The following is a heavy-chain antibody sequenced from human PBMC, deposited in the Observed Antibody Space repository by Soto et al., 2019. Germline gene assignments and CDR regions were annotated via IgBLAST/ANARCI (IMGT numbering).Heavy chain of an antibody. CDR1: GGSFSGYC. CDR2: VDHSGSS. D-gene: IGHD3-22*01. J-gene: IGHJ4*02. Sequence: SETLSLTCAASGGSFSGYCWSWIRQPPGKGLEWIGEVDHSGSSTYNPYLKSRVTISVDTSKNQFRLKLSSVTAADTAVYYCERGTPQWYDYDSSGYHNYYFDYWGQGTLVTVSS. V-gene: IGHV4-34*01. CDR3: ERGTPQWYDYDSSGYHNYYFDY.